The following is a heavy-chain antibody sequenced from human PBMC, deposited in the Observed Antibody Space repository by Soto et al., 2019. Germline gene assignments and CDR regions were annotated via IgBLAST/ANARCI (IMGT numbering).Heavy chain of an antibody. J-gene: IGHJ4*02. CDR2: ISYDGSSQ. D-gene: IGHD3-22*01. Sequence: PGGSLRLSCAASGFTFSSYSMNWVRQAPGKGLEWVAAISYDGSSQCYADSVKGRFTISRDNSKNTLYLQMNSLKAEDTAVYYCATPGSGYFVNWGQGTLVTVSS. CDR3: ATPGSGYFVN. V-gene: IGHV3-30*03. CDR1: GFTFSSYS.